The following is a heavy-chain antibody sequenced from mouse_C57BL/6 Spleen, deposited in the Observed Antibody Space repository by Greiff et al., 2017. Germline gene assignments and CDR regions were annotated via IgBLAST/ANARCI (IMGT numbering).Heavy chain of an antibody. D-gene: IGHD2-5*01. CDR2: IDPENGDT. J-gene: IGHJ4*01. Sequence: EVQLQQSGAELVRPGASVKLSCTASGFNIKDDYMHWVKQRPEQGLEWIGWIDPENGDTEYASKFQGKATITADTSSNTAYLQLSSLTSEDTAVYCCTRYSNYYAMDYWGQGTSVTVSS. CDR1: GFNIKDDY. V-gene: IGHV14-4*01. CDR3: TRYSNYYAMDY.